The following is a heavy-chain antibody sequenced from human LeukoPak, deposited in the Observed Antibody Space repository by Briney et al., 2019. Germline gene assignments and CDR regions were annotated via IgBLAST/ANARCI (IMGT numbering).Heavy chain of an antibody. J-gene: IGHJ4*02. D-gene: IGHD3-3*01. Sequence: SETLSLTCTVSGGSISSGSYYWSWIRQPAGKGLEWIGRIYTSGSTSYNPSLKSRVTISGDASKNQFSLKLSSVTAADTAVYYCTRGSIFADYWGQGTLVTVSS. CDR3: TRGSIFADY. CDR1: GGSISSGSYY. V-gene: IGHV4-61*02. CDR2: IYTSGST.